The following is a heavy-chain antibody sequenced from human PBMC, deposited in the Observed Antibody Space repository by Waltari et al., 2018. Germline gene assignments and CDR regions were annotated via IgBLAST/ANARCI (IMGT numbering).Heavy chain of an antibody. V-gene: IGHV3-23*04. Sequence: EVQLVESGGGLVQPGGSLTLSCAASGFIFGNYAMSWVRQAPGKGVGWVLGSSGVAGATYYANSVKGLYTISRDNSKNTVLLQMNTLRAEDAAVYHCAKAPPDAYRYYYGMDAWCQGTTVTVSS. J-gene: IGHJ6*02. CDR2: SSGVAGAT. D-gene: IGHD3-16*01. CDR1: GFIFGNYA. CDR3: AKAPPDAYRYYYGMDA.